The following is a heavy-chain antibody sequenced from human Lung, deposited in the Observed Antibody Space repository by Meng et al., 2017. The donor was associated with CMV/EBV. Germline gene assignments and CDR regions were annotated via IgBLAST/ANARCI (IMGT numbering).Heavy chain of an antibody. CDR2: ISTSSTYI. Sequence: LSCEASGFTFSTYSMNWVRQAPGKGLEWVSSISTSSTYIYYADSVKGRFTISRDNAKNSLYLQMNSLRAEDTAVYYCASQGGERGSWGQGTLVTVSS. V-gene: IGHV3-21*01. CDR3: ASQGGERGS. D-gene: IGHD3-16*01. J-gene: IGHJ5*02. CDR1: GFTFSTYS.